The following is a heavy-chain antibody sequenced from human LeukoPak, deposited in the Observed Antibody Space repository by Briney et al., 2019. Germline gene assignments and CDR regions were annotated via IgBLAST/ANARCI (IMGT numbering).Heavy chain of an antibody. CDR3: ARQPPLVS. J-gene: IGHJ4*02. V-gene: IGHV5-51*01. D-gene: IGHD2-2*01. CDR1: GYTFSTNW. CDR2: IFPSDSDT. Sequence: GESLKIPCQASGYTFSTNWIAWVRQMPGKGLEWMGIIFPSDSDTKYSPSFQGQVTISADKSISTAYLQWSSLKASDTAIYYCARQPPLVSGAQGTLVTVSS.